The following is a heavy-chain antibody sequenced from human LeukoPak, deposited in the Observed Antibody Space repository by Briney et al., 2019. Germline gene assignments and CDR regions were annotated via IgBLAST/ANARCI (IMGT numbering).Heavy chain of an antibody. Sequence: GGSLRLSCAASGFTFSSYSMNWVRQATGKGLEWVSSISSSSSYIYYADSVKGRFTISRDNAKNSLYLQMNSLRAEDTAVYYCAREADWNDVDYWGQGTLVTVSS. CDR3: AREADWNDVDY. V-gene: IGHV3-21*01. D-gene: IGHD1-1*01. CDR1: GFTFSSYS. CDR2: ISSSSSYI. J-gene: IGHJ4*02.